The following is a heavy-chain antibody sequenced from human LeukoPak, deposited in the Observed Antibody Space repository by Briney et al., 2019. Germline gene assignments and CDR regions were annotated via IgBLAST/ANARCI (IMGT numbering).Heavy chain of an antibody. D-gene: IGHD5-12*01. V-gene: IGHV4-59*12. J-gene: IGHJ4*02. CDR2: IYYSGST. CDR1: GGSISSYY. Sequence: PSETLSLTCTVSGGSISSYYWSWIRQPPGKGLEWIGYIYYSGSTNYNPSLKSRVTMSVDTSKNQFSLKLSSVTAADTAVYYCARSSIVATRFDYWGQGTLVTVSS. CDR3: ARSSIVATRFDY.